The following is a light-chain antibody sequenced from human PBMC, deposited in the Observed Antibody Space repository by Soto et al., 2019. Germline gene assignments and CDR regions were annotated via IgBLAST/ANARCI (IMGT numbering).Light chain of an antibody. V-gene: IGKV3-15*01. CDR1: QTVNNN. J-gene: IGKJ5*01. CDR3: QQYNNWPLT. CDR2: GAS. Sequence: VMTQAPATLSVSPGEGATLSCRASQTVNNNVAWYQLKDGQVPRLLIYGASTRATDIPARFSGGGSGTEFTLTITSLQSEDFAVYWCQQYNNWPLTFGPGTRLQI.